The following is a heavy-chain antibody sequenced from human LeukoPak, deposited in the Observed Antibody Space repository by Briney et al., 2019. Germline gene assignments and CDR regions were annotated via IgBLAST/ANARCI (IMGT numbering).Heavy chain of an antibody. CDR3: AKVSDYYDSSGYFDY. J-gene: IGHJ4*02. V-gene: IGHV3-9*01. CDR1: GFTFDDYA. CDR2: ISWNSGSI. D-gene: IGHD3-22*01. Sequence: GGSLRLSCAASGFTFDDYAMHWVRQAPGKGLEWVSGISWNSGSIGYADSVKGRFTISRDNAKNSLCPQMNSLRAEDTALYYCAKVSDYYDSSGYFDYWGQGTLVTVSS.